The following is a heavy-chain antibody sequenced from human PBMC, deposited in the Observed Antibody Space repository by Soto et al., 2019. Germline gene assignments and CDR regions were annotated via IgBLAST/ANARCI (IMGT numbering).Heavy chain of an antibody. V-gene: IGHV3-48*01. D-gene: IGHD3-22*01. J-gene: IGHJ4*02. CDR3: ARGAYYYDSSGLSY. CDR1: GFTFSSYS. Sequence: EVQLVESGGGLVQPGGSLRLSCAASGFTFSSYSMNWVRQAPGKGLEWVSYISSRSSTIYYADSVKGRFTISRDNAKNSLYLQMNSLRAEDTAVYYCARGAYYYDSSGLSYWGQGTLVTVSS. CDR2: ISSRSSTI.